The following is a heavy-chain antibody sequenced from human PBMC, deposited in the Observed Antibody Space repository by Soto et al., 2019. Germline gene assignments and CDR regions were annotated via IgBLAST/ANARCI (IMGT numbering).Heavy chain of an antibody. CDR1: GYTFTSYY. J-gene: IGHJ6*03. V-gene: IGHV1-46*03. CDR3: ARDGNKGGTIFGVAPTSMAV. D-gene: IGHD3-3*01. CDR2: INPSGGST. Sequence: ASVKVSCKASGYTFTSYYMHWVRQAPGQGREWMGIINPSGGSTSYAQKFQGRVTMTRDTSTSTVYMELSSLRSEDTAVYYCARDGNKGGTIFGVAPTSMAVWGKGTTVTVSS.